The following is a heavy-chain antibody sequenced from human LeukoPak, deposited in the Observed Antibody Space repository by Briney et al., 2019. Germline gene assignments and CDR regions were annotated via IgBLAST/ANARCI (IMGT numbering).Heavy chain of an antibody. CDR1: GFTFSSYW. D-gene: IGHD3-10*01. CDR2: INHSGST. CDR3: ARHAETGVVRGVNFHYFDY. J-gene: IGHJ4*02. V-gene: IGHV4-34*01. Sequence: GSLRLSCAASGFTFSSYWMSWIRQPPGKGLEWIGEINHSGSTNYNPSLKSRVTISVDTSKNQFSLKLSSVTAADTAVYYCARHAETGVVRGVNFHYFDYWGQGTLVTVSS.